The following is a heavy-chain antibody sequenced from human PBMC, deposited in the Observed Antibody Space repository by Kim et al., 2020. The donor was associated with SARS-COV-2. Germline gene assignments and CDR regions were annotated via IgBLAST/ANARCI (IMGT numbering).Heavy chain of an antibody. CDR3: ARRLHLAFDI. J-gene: IGHJ3*02. CDR2: ISGTGDIV. D-gene: IGHD3-3*02. V-gene: IGHV3-11*04. CDR1: GFTFSDFY. Sequence: GGSLRLSCAASGFTFSDFYMSWIRQAPGKGLEWVSYISGTGDIVYYADSVKGRFTISRDNARHSLFLQMNSLRVEDTALYYCARRLHLAFDIWGHGTMVT.